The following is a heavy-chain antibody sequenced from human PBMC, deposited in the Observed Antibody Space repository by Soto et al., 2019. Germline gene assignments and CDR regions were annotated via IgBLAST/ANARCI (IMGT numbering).Heavy chain of an antibody. D-gene: IGHD2-21*02. V-gene: IGHV3-23*01. CDR2: ISGSEGGA. CDR3: AKSKVVTKFYYHYALDA. Sequence: GGSLRLSCAASGFTFSNYAMRWVRQAPGKGLEWVSTISGSEGGAYYVDSVEGRFTISRDNSMNTLYLQMNTLGAADTAVYYCAKSKVVTKFYYHYALDAWGQGTTVTVSS. CDR1: GFTFSNYA. J-gene: IGHJ6*02.